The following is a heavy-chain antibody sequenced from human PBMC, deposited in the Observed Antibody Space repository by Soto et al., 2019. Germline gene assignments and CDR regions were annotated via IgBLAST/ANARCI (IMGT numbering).Heavy chain of an antibody. CDR3: ARSVAVPGAHIDY. D-gene: IGHD6-19*01. Sequence: SETLSLTCSVSGGSISGSYWSWIRQSPGKGLEWLGYVYYTGSTNYSPSLRSRVSISVDTSKNEFSLRLSSVTAADTAVYFCARSVAVPGAHIDYWGEGTQVTVSS. CDR2: VYYTGST. V-gene: IGHV4-59*01. J-gene: IGHJ4*02. CDR1: GGSISGSY.